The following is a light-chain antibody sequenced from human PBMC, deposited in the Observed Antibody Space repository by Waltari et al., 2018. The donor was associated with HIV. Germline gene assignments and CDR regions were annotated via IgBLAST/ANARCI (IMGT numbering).Light chain of an antibody. CDR2: GNS. J-gene: IGLJ2*01. Sequence: QSLLTQPPSVSGAPGQRVTIPCTGSSSNIGAGSDVHWYQQLPGTAPKLLIYGNSNRPSGVPDRFSGSKSDTSASLAITGLRAEDEADYYCQSYDSSLSGDVVFGGGTSLTVL. V-gene: IGLV1-40*01. CDR3: QSYDSSLSGDVV. CDR1: SSNIGAGSD.